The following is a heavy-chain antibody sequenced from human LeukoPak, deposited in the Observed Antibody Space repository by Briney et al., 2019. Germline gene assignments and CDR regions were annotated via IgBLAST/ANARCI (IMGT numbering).Heavy chain of an antibody. J-gene: IGHJ4*02. CDR2: ISWNSGSI. D-gene: IGHD3-9*01. Sequence: GGSLRLSCAASGFTFDDYAMHWVRQAPGKGLEWVSGISWNSGSIGYADSVKGRFTISRDNAKNSLYLQMNSLRAEDTALYYCAKADFDWSRYYFDYWGQGTLVTVSS. CDR3: AKADFDWSRYYFDY. CDR1: GFTFDDYA. V-gene: IGHV3-9*01.